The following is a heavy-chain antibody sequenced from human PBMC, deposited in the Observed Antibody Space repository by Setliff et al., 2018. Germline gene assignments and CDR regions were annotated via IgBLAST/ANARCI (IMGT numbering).Heavy chain of an antibody. CDR1: GGTFSSYG. CDR3: ARGGYSYGYDHGFDI. Sequence: ASVKVSCKASGGTFSSYGISWVRQAPGQGLEWMGWISAYNGNTKYAQKLQGRVTMATDISTSTAYMELRSLRSDDTAVYYCARGGYSYGYDHGFDIWGQGTMVTVSS. V-gene: IGHV1-18*01. D-gene: IGHD5-18*01. CDR2: ISAYNGNT. J-gene: IGHJ3*02.